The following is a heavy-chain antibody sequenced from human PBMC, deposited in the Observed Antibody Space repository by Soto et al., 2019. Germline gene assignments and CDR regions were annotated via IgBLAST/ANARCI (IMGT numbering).Heavy chain of an antibody. CDR3: ARDKITGLFDY. J-gene: IGHJ4*02. CDR1: GGSFSGYY. Sequence: SETLSLTCAVYGGSFSGYYWTWIRQPPETGLEWSGEINHSGSTNYNPSLKSRVTISVDTSKNQFSLKLTSVTAADTAVYYCARDKITGLFDYWGQGTLVTVSS. CDR2: INHSGST. V-gene: IGHV4-34*01. D-gene: IGHD2-8*02.